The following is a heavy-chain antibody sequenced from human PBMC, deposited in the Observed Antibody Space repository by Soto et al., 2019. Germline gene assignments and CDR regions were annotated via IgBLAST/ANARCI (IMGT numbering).Heavy chain of an antibody. Sequence: PGGSLRLSCAASGFTYNNYDMSWVRQAPGKGLEWVSGISASGGSTNYADSVKGRFTISRDNSKSTLYLQMNSLRAEDTAVYYCAKDSPRSSGWYYFDYWGQGTLVTVSS. CDR2: ISASGGST. J-gene: IGHJ4*02. D-gene: IGHD6-19*01. CDR3: AKDSPRSSGWYYFDY. V-gene: IGHV3-23*01. CDR1: GFTYNNYD.